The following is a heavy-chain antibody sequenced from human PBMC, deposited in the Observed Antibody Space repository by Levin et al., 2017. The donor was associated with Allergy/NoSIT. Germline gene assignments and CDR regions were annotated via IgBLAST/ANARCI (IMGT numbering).Heavy chain of an antibody. V-gene: IGHV3-30*18. Sequence: GESLKISCAASGFTFSSYGMHWVRQAPGKGLEWVAVISYDGSNKYYADSVKGRFTISRDNSKNTLYLQMNSLRAEDTAVYYCAKDAAEGKYYDFWSGYPDYWGQGTLVTVSS. D-gene: IGHD3-3*01. CDR3: AKDAAEGKYYDFWSGYPDY. CDR2: ISYDGSNK. CDR1: GFTFSSYG. J-gene: IGHJ4*02.